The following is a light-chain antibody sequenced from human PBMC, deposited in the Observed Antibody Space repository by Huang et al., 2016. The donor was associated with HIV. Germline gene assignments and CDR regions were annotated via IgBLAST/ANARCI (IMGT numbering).Light chain of an antibody. V-gene: IGKV1-13*02. J-gene: IGKJ4*01. CDR1: QGISSA. CDR2: DAS. CDR3: QQFKSNPLT. Sequence: AIQLTQSPSSLSASVGDRVTITCRASQGISSALAWYQQKPGKTPKLLIYDASRLEGGVPSRFRGSGSGTDFTLTISSLQPEDFASYYCQQFKSNPLTFGGGTRVEIK.